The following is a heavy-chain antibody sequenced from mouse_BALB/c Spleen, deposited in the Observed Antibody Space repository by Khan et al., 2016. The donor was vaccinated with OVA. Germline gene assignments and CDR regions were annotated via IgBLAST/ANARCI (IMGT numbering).Heavy chain of an antibody. CDR3: ARRRIFDGYYGGAMDY. Sequence: EVQLFETGGNLVQPGGSRKLSCAASGFTFSGFGMHWVRQAPEKGLEWVAYISSGSTTIYYADTVKGRFTISRDNPKNTPFLQMTSLRSEDTAMYYCARRRIFDGYYGGAMDYWGQGTSVTVSS. J-gene: IGHJ4*01. D-gene: IGHD2-3*01. CDR2: ISSGSTTI. CDR1: GFTFSGFG. V-gene: IGHV5-17*02.